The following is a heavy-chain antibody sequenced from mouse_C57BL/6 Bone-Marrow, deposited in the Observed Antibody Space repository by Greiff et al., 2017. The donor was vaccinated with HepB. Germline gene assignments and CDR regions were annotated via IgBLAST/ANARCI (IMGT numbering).Heavy chain of an antibody. CDR2: IYPGDGDT. CDR1: GYAFSSYW. D-gene: IGHD2-3*01. J-gene: IGHJ3*01. V-gene: IGHV1-80*01. CDR3: ARSEDGYRFAY. Sequence: VQLQESGAELVKPGASVKISCKASGYAFSSYWMNWVKQRPGKGLEWIGQIYPGDGDTNYNGKFKGKATLTADKSSSTAYMQLSSLTSEDSAVYFCARSEDGYRFAYWGQGTLVTVPA.